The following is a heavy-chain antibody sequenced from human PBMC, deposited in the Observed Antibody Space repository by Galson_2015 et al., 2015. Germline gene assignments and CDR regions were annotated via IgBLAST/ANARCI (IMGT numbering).Heavy chain of an antibody. CDR1: GFTFSSYA. V-gene: IGHV3-23*01. CDR3: AKRRDGYNYDY. Sequence: SLRLSCAASGFTFSSYAMSWVRQAPGKGLEWVPTISGTGGGTYYADSVKGRFTISRDNSKNTLFLQMNSLRAEDTAVYYCAKRRDGYNYDYWGQGTLVTVSS. D-gene: IGHD5-24*01. J-gene: IGHJ4*02. CDR2: ISGTGGGT.